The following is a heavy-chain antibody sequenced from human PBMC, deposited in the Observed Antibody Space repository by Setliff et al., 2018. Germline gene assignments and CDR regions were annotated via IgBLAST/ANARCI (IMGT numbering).Heavy chain of an antibody. CDR3: ARLYIVVVVAATPAWFDP. CDR1: GYSISGGYY. Sequence: SETLSLTCAVSGYSISGGYYWGWIRQPPGKGLEWIGSIYHSGSTYYNPSLKSRVTISVDTSKNQFSLKLSSVTAADTAVYYCARLYIVVVVAATPAWFDPWGQGTLVTVSS. J-gene: IGHJ5*02. D-gene: IGHD2-15*01. CDR2: IYHSGST. V-gene: IGHV4-38-2*01.